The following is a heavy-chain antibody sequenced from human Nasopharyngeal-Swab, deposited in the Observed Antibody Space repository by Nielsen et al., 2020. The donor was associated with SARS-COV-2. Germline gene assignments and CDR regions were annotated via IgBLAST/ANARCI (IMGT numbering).Heavy chain of an antibody. J-gene: IGHJ4*02. V-gene: IGHV4-59*01. CDR2: IYYSGGT. D-gene: IGHD6-19*01. CDR3: ARYYSSGNFDY. Sequence: WIRQPPGKGLEWIGYIYYSGGTNYNPSLKSRVTISVDTSKNQFSLKLSSVTAADTAVYYCARYYSSGNFDYWGQGTLVTVSS.